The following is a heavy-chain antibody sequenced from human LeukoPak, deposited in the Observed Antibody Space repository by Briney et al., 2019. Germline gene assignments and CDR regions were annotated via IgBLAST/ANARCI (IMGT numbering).Heavy chain of an antibody. CDR1: GFTFSSYA. CDR3: AKVYDSSGYYSFFDY. Sequence: GGSLRLSCAASGFTFSSYAMSWGRQAPGKGLEWVSAISGSGGSTYYADSVKGRFTISRDNSKNTLYLQMNSLRAEDTAVYYCAKVYDSSGYYSFFDYWGQGTLVTVSS. J-gene: IGHJ4*02. CDR2: ISGSGGST. V-gene: IGHV3-23*01. D-gene: IGHD3-22*01.